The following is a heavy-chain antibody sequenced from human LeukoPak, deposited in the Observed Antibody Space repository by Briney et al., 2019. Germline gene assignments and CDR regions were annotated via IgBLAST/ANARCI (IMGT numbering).Heavy chain of an antibody. CDR2: IYHSGRT. Sequence: SETLSLTCTVSGYSISSGYYWGWIRQPPGKGLEWIGSIYHSGRTYYNPSLKSRVTISVDTSKNQFSLKLSSVTAADTAVYYCAGGSSDVIAVAGRAEYFQHWGQGTLVTVSS. CDR1: GYSISSGYY. D-gene: IGHD6-19*01. CDR3: AGGSSDVIAVAGRAEYFQH. V-gene: IGHV4-38-2*02. J-gene: IGHJ1*01.